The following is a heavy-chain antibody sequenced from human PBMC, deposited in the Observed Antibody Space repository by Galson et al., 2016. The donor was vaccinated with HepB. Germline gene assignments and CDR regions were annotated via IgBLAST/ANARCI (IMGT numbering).Heavy chain of an antibody. CDR1: GGSINSYY. CDR3: ARDMESSIWPGWFDP. D-gene: IGHD6-13*01. V-gene: IGHV4-4*07. CDR2: IYSSGHT. J-gene: IGHJ5*02. Sequence: SETLSLTCTVSGGSINSYYWSWIRQSVGKGLEWTGRIYSSGHTNYNPSLKSRATMSVERSKKQVSLEVSSVTAADTAVYYCARDMESSIWPGWFDPWGQGILVTVSS.